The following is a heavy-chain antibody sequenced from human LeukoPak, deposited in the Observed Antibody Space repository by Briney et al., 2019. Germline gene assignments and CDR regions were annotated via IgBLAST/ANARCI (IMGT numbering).Heavy chain of an antibody. CDR3: WHYYYMDV. V-gene: IGHV3-73*01. J-gene: IGHJ6*03. CDR2: IRSKANSYAT. CDR1: GFTFSGSA. Sequence: GGSLRLSCAASGFTFSGSAMHWVRQGSGKGLEWVGRIRSKANSYATAYAASVTGRFTISRDDSKNTAYLQMNSLKTEDTAVYYCWHYYYMDVWGKGTTVTVSS.